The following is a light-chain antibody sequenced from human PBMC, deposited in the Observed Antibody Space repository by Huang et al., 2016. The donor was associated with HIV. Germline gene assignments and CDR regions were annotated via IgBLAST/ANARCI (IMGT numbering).Light chain of an antibody. V-gene: IGKV2-30*02. Sequence: DVVMTQSPLSLPVILGQPASISCRSSRRLEHSDGNTYMNWFQQRPGQYPRRLIYKVSKRDGGVPDRYGGGGSGNDFTLKISRVEAEDVGLYYCMQGTHWPPITFGQGTRLGIK. CDR2: KVS. CDR1: RRLEHSDGNTY. CDR3: MQGTHWPPIT. J-gene: IGKJ5*01.